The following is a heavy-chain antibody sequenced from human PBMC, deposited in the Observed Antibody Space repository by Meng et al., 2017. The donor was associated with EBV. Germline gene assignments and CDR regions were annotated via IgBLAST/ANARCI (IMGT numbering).Heavy chain of an antibody. V-gene: IGHV1-2*06. CDR1: GCSCTSYA. CDR2: INPNSGGT. J-gene: IGHJ4*02. Sequence: QVHLVQFGAEVKKPGASVKVSCKASGCSCTSYAMHWVRQAPGQRLEWMGRINPNSGGTNYAQKFQGRVTMTRETSISTAYMELSRLRSDDTAVYYCARVGIAVAGTGDYWGQGTLVTVFS. CDR3: ARVGIAVAGTGDY. D-gene: IGHD6-19*01.